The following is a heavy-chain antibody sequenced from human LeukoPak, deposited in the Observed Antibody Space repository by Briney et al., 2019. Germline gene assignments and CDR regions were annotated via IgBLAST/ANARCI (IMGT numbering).Heavy chain of an antibody. CDR3: AKTRRWEIAAAGTFDY. V-gene: IGHV3-64*04. CDR2: ITNNGGDV. D-gene: IGHD6-13*01. J-gene: IGHJ4*02. Sequence: GGSLRLSCSASGFTFSNYGMHWVRQAPGKGLEYVSAITNNGGDVNYADSVKGRFTISRDNSKNTLYLQMNSLRAEDTAVYYCAKTRRWEIAAAGTFDYWGQGTLVTVSS. CDR1: GFTFSNYG.